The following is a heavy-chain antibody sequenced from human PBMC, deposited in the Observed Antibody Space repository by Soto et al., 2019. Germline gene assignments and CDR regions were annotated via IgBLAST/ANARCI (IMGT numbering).Heavy chain of an antibody. Sequence: PGGSLRLSCTASGFTFGDYAMSWFRQAPGKGLEWVGFIRSKAYGGTTEYAASVKGRFTISRDDSKSIAYLQMNSLKTEDTAVYYCTRDMVRQAALAYYYGMDVWGQGTTVTV. V-gene: IGHV3-49*03. CDR1: GFTFGDYA. CDR2: IRSKAYGGTT. J-gene: IGHJ6*02. D-gene: IGHD6-6*01. CDR3: TRDMVRQAALAYYYGMDV.